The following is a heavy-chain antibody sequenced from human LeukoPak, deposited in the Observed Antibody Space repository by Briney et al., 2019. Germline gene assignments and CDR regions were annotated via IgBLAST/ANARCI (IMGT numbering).Heavy chain of an antibody. V-gene: IGHV4-38-2*01. D-gene: IGHD3-3*01. CDR2: IYHSGST. CDR3: ARGVTYYDFWSGYYRALNFDY. Sequence: SETLSLTCAVSGYSISSGYYWGWIRQPPGKGLEWIGSIYHSGSTYYNPSLKSRVTISVDTSKNQFSLKLSSVTAADAAVYYCARGVTYYDFWSGYYRALNFDYWGQGTLVTVSS. CDR1: GYSISSGYY. J-gene: IGHJ4*02.